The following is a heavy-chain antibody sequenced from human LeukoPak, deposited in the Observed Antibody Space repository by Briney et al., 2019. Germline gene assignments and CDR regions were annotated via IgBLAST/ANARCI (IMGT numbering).Heavy chain of an antibody. D-gene: IGHD5-12*01. CDR3: LRDPYEAY. Sequence: PGGFLRLSCAASGFTFSSYGMHWVRQAPGKGPEWVAVIWYDGTNKNYADSVKGRFTISRDNSKNTVYLQMNSLRAEDTAVYYCLRDPYEAYWGQGTLVTVSS. CDR1: GFTFSSYG. CDR2: IWYDGTNK. J-gene: IGHJ4*02. V-gene: IGHV3-33*01.